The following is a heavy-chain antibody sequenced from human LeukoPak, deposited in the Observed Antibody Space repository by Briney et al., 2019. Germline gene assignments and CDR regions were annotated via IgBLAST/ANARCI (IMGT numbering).Heavy chain of an antibody. D-gene: IGHD6-19*01. CDR2: IYPGDSDT. Sequence: GESLKISCKASGYSFGSYWIAWVRQMPGKGLEWMGIIYPGDSDTRSSPSFQGQVTISADKSISTAYLQWSSLKGSDTAIYYCSSSIAVAGYYFDYWGQGTLATVSS. V-gene: IGHV5-51*01. CDR3: SSSIAVAGYYFDY. CDR1: GYSFGSYW. J-gene: IGHJ4*02.